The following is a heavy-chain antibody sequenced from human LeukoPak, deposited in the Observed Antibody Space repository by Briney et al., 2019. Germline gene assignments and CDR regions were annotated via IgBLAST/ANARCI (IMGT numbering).Heavy chain of an antibody. J-gene: IGHJ5*02. CDR2: IYHSGST. CDR1: GGSISSSNW. V-gene: IGHV4-4*02. D-gene: IGHD2-15*01. CDR3: ASLVAAGGWFDP. Sequence: PSETLSLTCAVSGGSISSSNWWSWVRPPPGKGLEWIGEIYHSGSTNYNPSLKSRVTISVDKSKNQFSLKLSSVTAADTAVYYCASLVAAGGWFDPWGQGTLVTVSS.